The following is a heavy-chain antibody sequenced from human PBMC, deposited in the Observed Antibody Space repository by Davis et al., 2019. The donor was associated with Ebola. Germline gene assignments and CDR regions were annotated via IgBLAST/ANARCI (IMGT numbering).Heavy chain of an antibody. Sequence: MPGGSLRLSCTVSSGSINNYYWSWIRQPPGKGLEWIGYIYYSGSTNYNPSLKSRLTMSVDTSKNQFSLKLSSVTAADTAVYYCARGGTDIHAGTIFGVVANWFDPWGQGTLVTVSS. CDR1: SGSINNYY. CDR3: ARGGTDIHAGTIFGVVANWFDP. CDR2: IYYSGST. D-gene: IGHD3-3*01. V-gene: IGHV4-59*01. J-gene: IGHJ5*02.